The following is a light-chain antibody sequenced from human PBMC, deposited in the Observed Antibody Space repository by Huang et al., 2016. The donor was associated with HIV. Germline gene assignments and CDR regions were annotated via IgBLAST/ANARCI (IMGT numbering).Light chain of an antibody. CDR3: QQYYSTPPIT. Sequence: IQMTQSPSSLSASVGDRVTITRRASQGISNSLAGYQQKPGKAPKLLLYAASRLKSGVPSRVSGSGSGTDYTLTISSLQPEDFATYYCQQYYSTPPITFGQGTRLEIK. V-gene: IGKV1-NL1*01. CDR1: QGISNS. J-gene: IGKJ5*01. CDR2: AAS.